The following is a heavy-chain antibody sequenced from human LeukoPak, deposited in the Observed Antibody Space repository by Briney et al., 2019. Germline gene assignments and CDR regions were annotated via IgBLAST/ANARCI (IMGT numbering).Heavy chain of an antibody. CDR3: ASYGDYGSFDY. CDR2: ISSSSSTI. D-gene: IGHD4-17*01. CDR1: GFTFSSYS. Sequence: GGSLRLSCAASGFTFSSYSMNWVRLAPGKGLEWVSYISSSSSTIYYADSVKGRFTISRDNAKNSLYLQMNSLRAEDTAVYYCASYGDYGSFDYWGQGILVTVSS. V-gene: IGHV3-48*04. J-gene: IGHJ4*02.